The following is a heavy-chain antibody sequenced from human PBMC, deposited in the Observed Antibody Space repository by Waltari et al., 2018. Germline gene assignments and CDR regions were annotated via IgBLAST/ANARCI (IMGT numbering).Heavy chain of an antibody. V-gene: IGHV3-30*03. D-gene: IGHD2-2*01. CDR1: GFTFSSYD. Sequence: QVQLVESGGGVVQPGRSLRLACAASGFTFSSYDMDCVRQAPGKGLEWVAVISYDGSNKYYADSVKGRFTISRDNSKNTLYLQMNSLRAEDTAVYYCARLPAAQPYFDYWGQGTLITVSS. J-gene: IGHJ4*02. CDR2: ISYDGSNK. CDR3: ARLPAAQPYFDY.